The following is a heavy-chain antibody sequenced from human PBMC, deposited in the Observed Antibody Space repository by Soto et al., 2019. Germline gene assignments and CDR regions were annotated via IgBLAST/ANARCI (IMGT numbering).Heavy chain of an antibody. CDR1: GFXVSSNY. CDR3: AREIGTSPDS. Sequence: GXLRLSCTTSGFXVSSNYLTWVRQAPGKGLEWVSVIYSGCSTYYADSVKGRFTISTDISKNTLFLKMKSLRADDTAVYYCAREIGTSPDSWGQGTLGTVSS. J-gene: IGHJ4*02. V-gene: IGHV3-53*01. D-gene: IGHD6-13*01. CDR2: IYSGCST.